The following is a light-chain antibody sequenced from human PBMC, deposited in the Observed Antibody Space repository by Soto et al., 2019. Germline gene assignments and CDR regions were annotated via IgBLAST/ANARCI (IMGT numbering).Light chain of an antibody. CDR2: DVS. CDR3: QQYHDYWT. J-gene: IGKJ1*01. CDR1: QSISGW. Sequence: DIQMTQSPSTLSASIGDRVTITCRASQSISGWLAWYQQKPGKAPKLLISDVSSLESGVPSRFSGSGSGTEFTLTISSLQPDDFAVYYCQQYHDYWTFGPGTEVEVK. V-gene: IGKV1-5*01.